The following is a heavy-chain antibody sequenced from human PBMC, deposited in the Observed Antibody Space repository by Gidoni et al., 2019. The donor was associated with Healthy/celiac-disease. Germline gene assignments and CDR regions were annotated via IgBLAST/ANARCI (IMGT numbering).Heavy chain of an antibody. V-gene: IGHV3-21*01. D-gene: IGHD6-13*01. CDR2: ISSSSSYI. CDR3: ARGSSSWRRYFDY. CDR1: GFNFSSYS. J-gene: IGHJ4*02. Sequence: EVQLVESGGGLVKPGGSLRRSCAASGFNFSSYSMNWVRQAPGKGLEWVSSISSSSSYIYYADSVKGRFTISRDNAKNSLYLQMNSLRAEDTAVYYCARGSSSWRRYFDYWGQGTLVTVSS.